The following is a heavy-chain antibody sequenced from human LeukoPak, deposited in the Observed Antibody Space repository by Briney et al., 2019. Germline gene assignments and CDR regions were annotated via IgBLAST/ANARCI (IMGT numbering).Heavy chain of an antibody. CDR2: ISYDGSNK. J-gene: IGHJ6*02. D-gene: IGHD4-11*01. Sequence: GGSLRLSCAASGFTFSSYAMHWVRQAPGKGLEWVAVISYDGSNKYYADSAKGRFTISRDNSKNTLYLQMNSLRAEDTAVYYCAREIRRRNYDNKGSMDVWGQGTTVTVSS. V-gene: IGHV3-30-3*01. CDR1: GFTFSSYA. CDR3: AREIRRRNYDNKGSMDV.